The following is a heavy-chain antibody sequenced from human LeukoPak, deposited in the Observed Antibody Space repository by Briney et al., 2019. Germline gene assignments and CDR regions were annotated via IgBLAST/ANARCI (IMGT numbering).Heavy chain of an antibody. V-gene: IGHV4-34*01. Sequence: SETLSLTCAVYGGSFSGYYWSWIRQPPGKGLEWIGSIYYSGSTYYNPSLKSRVTISVDTSKNQFSLKLSSVTAADTAVYYCASERYYVWGQGTTVTVSS. D-gene: IGHD2-15*01. CDR1: GGSFSGYY. CDR2: IYYSGST. CDR3: ASERYYV. J-gene: IGHJ6*02.